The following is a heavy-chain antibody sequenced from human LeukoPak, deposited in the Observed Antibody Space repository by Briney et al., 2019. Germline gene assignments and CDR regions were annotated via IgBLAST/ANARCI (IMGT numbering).Heavy chain of an antibody. CDR3: AREVTWLVQGNQHYYYMDV. D-gene: IGHD6-19*01. V-gene: IGHV3-7*01. CDR1: GFSFSAYS. CDR2: VKHDENER. J-gene: IGHJ6*03. Sequence: PGGSLRLSCAASGFSFSAYSMAWVRQAPGKGLEWLANVKHDENERQYVDSVKGRFTISRDNAKNSVHLLMSSLRAEDTAVYFCAREVTWLVQGNQHYYYMDVWGNGTTVTVSS.